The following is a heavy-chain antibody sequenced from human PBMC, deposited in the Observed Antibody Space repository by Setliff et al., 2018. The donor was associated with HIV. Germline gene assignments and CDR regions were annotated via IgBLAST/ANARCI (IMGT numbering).Heavy chain of an antibody. V-gene: IGHV1-18*01. CDR2: IGPYNGRT. CDR3: AKTREINNFWSGIDY. J-gene: IGHJ4*02. D-gene: IGHD3-3*01. Sequence: ASVKVSCKTSGYMFIAYGMSWVRRAPGRGLEWMGWIGPYNGRTEYAQEFQGRVTMTTDTSANTAYMELRSLGSDDTAVYYCAKTREINNFWSGIDYWGQGTLVTVSS. CDR1: GYMFIAYG.